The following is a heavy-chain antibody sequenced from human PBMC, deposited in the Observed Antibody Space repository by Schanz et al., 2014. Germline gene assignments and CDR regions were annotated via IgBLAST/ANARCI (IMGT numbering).Heavy chain of an antibody. Sequence: EVQLVESGGGLISPGGSLRLSCVASGFTFNYVWMSWVRQAPGKGLEWVSYIGGSGSDTYYADSVRGRFTISRDNSKNMLYLQMNSLRADDTALYYCAKDIGGAVAAPVYDSWGQGTLVTVSS. CDR1: GFTFNYVW. D-gene: IGHD2-15*01. V-gene: IGHV3-23*04. CDR2: IGGSGSDT. J-gene: IGHJ4*02. CDR3: AKDIGGAVAAPVYDS.